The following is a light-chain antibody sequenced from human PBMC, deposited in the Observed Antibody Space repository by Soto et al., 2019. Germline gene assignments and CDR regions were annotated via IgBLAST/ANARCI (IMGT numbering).Light chain of an antibody. Sequence: QSALTQPASVSGSPGQSITISCTGTSSDVGGYNYVSWHQQHPGKAPKLMIYEVSNRPSGVSNRFSGSKSGNTASLTISGLQAEDEADYFCSPYGSTRTRYVFGTGTKLPVL. CDR1: SSDVGGYNY. V-gene: IGLV2-14*01. J-gene: IGLJ1*01. CDR2: EVS. CDR3: SPYGSTRTRYV.